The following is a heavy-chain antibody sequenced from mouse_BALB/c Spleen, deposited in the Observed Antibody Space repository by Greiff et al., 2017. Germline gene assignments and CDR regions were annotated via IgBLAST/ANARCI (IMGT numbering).Heavy chain of an antibody. Sequence: EADGGLVQPKGSLKLSCAASGFTFNTNAMNWVRQAPGKGLEWVARIRSKSNNYATYYADSVKDRFTISRDDSQSMLYLQMNNLKTEDTAMYYCVRDLRSVAYWGQGTLVTVSA. J-gene: IGHJ3*01. V-gene: IGHV10S3*01. CDR1: GFTFNTNA. CDR3: VRDLRSVAY. D-gene: IGHD1-1*01. CDR2: IRSKSNNYAT.